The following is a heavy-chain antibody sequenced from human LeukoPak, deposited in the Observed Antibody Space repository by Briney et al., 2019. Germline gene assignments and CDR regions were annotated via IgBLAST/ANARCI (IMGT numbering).Heavy chain of an antibody. J-gene: IGHJ4*02. CDR1: EFTFSSYA. Sequence: GGSQRLSCAASEFTFSSYAMSWVRQAPGKGLEWVSTISGSGGSTYYADSVKGRFTISRDNANNALFLQMNSLRAEDTAVYSCARDRGGSSGGHFFDWWGQGTLVTVSS. CDR3: ARDRGGSSGGHFFDW. V-gene: IGHV3-23*01. D-gene: IGHD4-23*01. CDR2: ISGSGGST.